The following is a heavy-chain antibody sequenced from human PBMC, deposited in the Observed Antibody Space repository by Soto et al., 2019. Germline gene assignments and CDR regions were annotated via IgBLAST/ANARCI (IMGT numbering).Heavy chain of an antibody. Sequence: VQLVESGGGLVQPEGSLRLSCAASGFTFRTYAMHWVRQAPGKGLEYVSAITSDGGGTYYAYSVKGRFTISRDNSKNTLYLQMDSLRVEDMAVYYCARQQLVRGPVDYWGQGTLVTVSS. CDR3: ARQQLVRGPVDY. CDR1: GFTFRTYA. CDR2: ITSDGGGT. J-gene: IGHJ4*02. D-gene: IGHD6-13*01. V-gene: IGHV3-64*01.